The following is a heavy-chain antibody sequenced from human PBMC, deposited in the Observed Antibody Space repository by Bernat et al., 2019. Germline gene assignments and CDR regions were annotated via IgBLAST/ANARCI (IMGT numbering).Heavy chain of an antibody. CDR1: GFTFSDYP. CDR2: IRSNSDYI. V-gene: IGHV3-21*05. Sequence: EVHLVESGGCLVKPGGSLILSCAASGFTFSDYPMYWVRQTPGKGLEWISHIRSNSDYISYGDSVKGRLTISRDNGKNSLYLQMNSLRAEDTAVYYSVRYAMWAFDYWGQGPLVTVSS. D-gene: IGHD2-8*01. J-gene: IGHJ4*02. CDR3: VRYAMWAFDY.